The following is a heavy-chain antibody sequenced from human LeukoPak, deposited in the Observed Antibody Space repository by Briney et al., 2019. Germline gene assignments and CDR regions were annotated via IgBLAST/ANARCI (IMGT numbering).Heavy chain of an antibody. Sequence: PSETLSLTCAVSGGSISGYFWSWSRQPPGKGLEWIGYIYYTGSTIYNPSLRSRVTMSVDVSKNQFSLNLSSVTAADTAVYYCARHDPVGHLLRGMDVWGQGTTVTVSS. J-gene: IGHJ6*02. CDR2: IYYTGST. CDR1: GGSISGYF. V-gene: IGHV4-59*08. CDR3: ARHDPVGHLLRGMDV.